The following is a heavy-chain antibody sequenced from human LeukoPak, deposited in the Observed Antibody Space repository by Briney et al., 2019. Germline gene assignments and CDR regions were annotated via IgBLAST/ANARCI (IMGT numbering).Heavy chain of an antibody. V-gene: IGHV1-2*02. D-gene: IGHD2-21*02. CDR3: ARGRSAVVVTAIPPRGFDY. Sequence: ASVKVSCKAAGYTFTGYYMHCLRQDPGQGLEWMGWINHNSGGTNYAQKFQVNVTMTMDTYISTAYMELSRLRSDDTAVYYCARGRSAVVVTAIPPRGFDYWGQGTLVTVSS. J-gene: IGHJ4*02. CDR2: INHNSGGT. CDR1: GYTFTGYY.